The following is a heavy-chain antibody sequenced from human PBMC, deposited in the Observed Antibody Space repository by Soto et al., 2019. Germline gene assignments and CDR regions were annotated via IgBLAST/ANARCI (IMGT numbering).Heavy chain of an antibody. CDR3: GRTQTNDY. Sequence: QVQLVQSGAEVKKPGASVKVSCKASGYTFTGYYIHWVRQAPGQGLEWMGWINTNSGGTNYAQKFQARVTITRDTSLSTAYMELSRLTSDDTAVYYCGRTQTNDYWGQGTLVSVSS. CDR1: GYTFTGYY. J-gene: IGHJ4*02. CDR2: INTNSGGT. V-gene: IGHV1-2*02.